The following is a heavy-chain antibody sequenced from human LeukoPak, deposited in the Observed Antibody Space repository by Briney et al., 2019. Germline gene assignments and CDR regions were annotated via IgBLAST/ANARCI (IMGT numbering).Heavy chain of an antibody. CDR3: AKRSSTSSGYFDF. V-gene: IGHV3-23*01. D-gene: IGHD3-22*01. CDR2: ITGSGAST. J-gene: IGHJ4*02. Sequence: GGSLRLSCTASGFTFNNYAMTWVRQAPGKGLEWVSAITGSGASTNYADSVKGRFTTSRDNSKNTIYLQMNSLRAEDTAKYYCAKRSSTSSGYFDFWGRGTLVTVSS. CDR1: GFTFNNYA.